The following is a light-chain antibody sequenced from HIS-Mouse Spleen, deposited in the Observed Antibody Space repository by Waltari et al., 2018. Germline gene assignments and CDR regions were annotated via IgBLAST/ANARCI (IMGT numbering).Light chain of an antibody. CDR3: CSYAGSSTFEV. CDR1: SSEEGRYNL. V-gene: IGLV2-23*03. J-gene: IGLJ2*01. CDR2: EGS. Sequence: QSALPQPASVLALAVHASTLSGIRTSSEEGRYNLVSWYHQHPCKAPKLMIYEGSKGPSGVSNRFSGSKSGNTASLTISGLQAEDEADYYCCSYAGSSTFEVFGGGTKLTVL.